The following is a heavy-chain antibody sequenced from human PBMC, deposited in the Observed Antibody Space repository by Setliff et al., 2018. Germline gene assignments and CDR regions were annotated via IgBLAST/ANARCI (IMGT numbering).Heavy chain of an antibody. D-gene: IGHD3-16*01. Sequence: ASVKVSCKASGYTFTSYYMHWMRQAPGQGLEWVGWIDPKSGRTKYAVKFQGRVTMTRDTSGSTIYMEVNSLTSDDTAVYFCAKQGDLAFDYWGQGTQVTVSS. J-gene: IGHJ4*02. CDR2: IDPKSGRT. CDR3: AKQGDLAFDY. CDR1: GYTFTSYY. V-gene: IGHV1-2*02.